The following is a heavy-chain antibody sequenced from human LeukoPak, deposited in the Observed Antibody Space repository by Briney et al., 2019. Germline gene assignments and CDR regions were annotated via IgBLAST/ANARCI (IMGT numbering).Heavy chain of an antibody. Sequence: ASVKVSCKASGGTFSSYAISWVRQAPGQGLEWMGGIIPIFGTANYAQKFQGRVTITADESTSTAYMELSSLRSEDTAVYYRARCITIFDTITSYYYYYMDVWGKGTTVTVSS. CDR2: IIPIFGTA. D-gene: IGHD3-3*01. V-gene: IGHV1-69*13. CDR3: ARCITIFDTITSYYYYYMDV. CDR1: GGTFSSYA. J-gene: IGHJ6*03.